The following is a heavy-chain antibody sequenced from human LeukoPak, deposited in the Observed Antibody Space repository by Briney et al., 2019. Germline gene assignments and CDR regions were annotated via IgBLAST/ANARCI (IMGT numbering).Heavy chain of an antibody. CDR2: IYTSGST. CDR3: ARVVCGDSVYYYYYMDV. J-gene: IGHJ6*03. Sequence: SETLSLTCTVSGGSISSYYWSWIRQPAGKGLEWIGRIYTSGSTNYNPSLKSRVTMSVDTSKNQFSLKLSSVTAADTAVYYCARVVCGDSVYYYYYMDVWGKGTTVTVSS. D-gene: IGHD4-17*01. CDR1: GGSISSYY. V-gene: IGHV4-4*07.